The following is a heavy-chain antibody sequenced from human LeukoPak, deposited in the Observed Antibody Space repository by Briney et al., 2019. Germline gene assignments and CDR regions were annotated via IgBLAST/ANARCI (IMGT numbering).Heavy chain of an antibody. CDR2: ISGGGGSK. D-gene: IGHD3-16*01. Sequence: PGGSLRLSCAASGFTFSSYAMSWVRQPPGKGLERVSVISGGGGSKYYEDSVKGRFTISRDTSKNTLYLQMISLRAEDTAAYYCAKQSILITGRDDALDIWGQGTMVIVSS. CDR3: AKQSILITGRDDALDI. J-gene: IGHJ3*02. V-gene: IGHV3-23*01. CDR1: GFTFSSYA.